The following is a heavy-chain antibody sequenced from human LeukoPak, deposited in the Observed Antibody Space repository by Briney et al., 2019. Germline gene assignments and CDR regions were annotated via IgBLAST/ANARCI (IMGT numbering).Heavy chain of an antibody. J-gene: IGHJ4*02. CDR3: ARDFHYSTLDY. Sequence: PGGSLRLSCAASGFTFSSSWMDWVRQAPGKGLEWVAKIKPDGSQTYYVDSVKGRFSISRDNAKNSLFLQMNSLRAEDTAVHYCARDFHYSTLDYWGQGILVTVTS. CDR2: IKPDGSQT. V-gene: IGHV3-7*01. D-gene: IGHD6-13*01. CDR1: GFTFSSSW.